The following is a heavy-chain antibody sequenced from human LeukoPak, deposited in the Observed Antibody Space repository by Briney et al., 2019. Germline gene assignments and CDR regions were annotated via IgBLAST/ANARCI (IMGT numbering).Heavy chain of an antibody. Sequence: SETLSLTCAVYGGSFSGYYWSWIRQPPGKGLEWIGEINHSGSTNYNPSLKSRVTISVDTSKNQFSLKLSSVTAADTAVYYCARDGTQQLSFDYWGQGTLVTVSS. CDR3: ARDGTQQLSFDY. J-gene: IGHJ4*02. CDR1: GGSFSGYY. V-gene: IGHV4-34*01. CDR2: INHSGST. D-gene: IGHD6-13*01.